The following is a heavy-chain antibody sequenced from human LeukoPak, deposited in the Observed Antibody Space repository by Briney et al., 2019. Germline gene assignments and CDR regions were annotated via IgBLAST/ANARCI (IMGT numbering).Heavy chain of an antibody. CDR1: GGSISSYY. Sequence: PSETLSLTCTVSGGSISSYYWSWIRQPPGRGLEWIGYIYYSGSTNYNPSLKSRVTISVDTSKNQFSLKLSSVTAADTAVYYCASAGTAGNWFDPWGQGTLVTVSS. CDR3: ASAGTAGNWFDP. V-gene: IGHV4-59*01. J-gene: IGHJ5*02. CDR2: IYYSGST. D-gene: IGHD6-13*01.